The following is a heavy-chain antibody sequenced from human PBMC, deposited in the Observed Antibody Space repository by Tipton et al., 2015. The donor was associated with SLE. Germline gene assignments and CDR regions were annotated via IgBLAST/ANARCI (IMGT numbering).Heavy chain of an antibody. CDR2: IYYTGST. J-gene: IGHJ6*02. V-gene: IGHV4-59*01. Sequence: TLSLTCTVSGGSISSYYWSWIRQTPGKGLEWIGYIYYTGSTKFNPSLKSRVSISVDTSKNQFTLKLNSVTTADTAVYYCARCGGGYGMDVWGQGTTVTVSS. D-gene: IGHD2-21*01. CDR3: ARCGGGYGMDV. CDR1: GGSISSYY.